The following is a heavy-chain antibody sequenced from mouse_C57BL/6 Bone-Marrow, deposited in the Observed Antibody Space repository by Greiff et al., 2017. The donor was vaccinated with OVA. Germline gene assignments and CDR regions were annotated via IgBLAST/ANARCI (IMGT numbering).Heavy chain of an antibody. CDR2: IDPENGDT. CDR1: GFNIKDDY. V-gene: IGHV14-4*01. D-gene: IGHD4-1*02. J-gene: IGHJ3*01. Sequence: VQLQQSGAELVRPGASVKLSCTASGFNIKDDYMHWVKQRPEPGLEWIGWIDPENGDTEYASQFQGKATITADTSSNTAYLQLRSLTSEDTAVYYYTLNWDGAWFAYWGQGTLVTVSA. CDR3: TLNWDGAWFAY.